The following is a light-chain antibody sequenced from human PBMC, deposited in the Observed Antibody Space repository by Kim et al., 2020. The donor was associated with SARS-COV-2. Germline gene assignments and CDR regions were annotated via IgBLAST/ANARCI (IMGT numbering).Light chain of an antibody. Sequence: APGKTATRFWGGNNVGPESVHWFQQRSGQGPVLVIFYDNDRPSGVADRFAGSKSGNTATLTISRVEAGDEADYYCQVWDTATSQRIFGGGTKLTVL. J-gene: IGLJ2*01. CDR3: QVWDTATSQRI. CDR1: NVGPES. CDR2: YDN. V-gene: IGLV3-21*01.